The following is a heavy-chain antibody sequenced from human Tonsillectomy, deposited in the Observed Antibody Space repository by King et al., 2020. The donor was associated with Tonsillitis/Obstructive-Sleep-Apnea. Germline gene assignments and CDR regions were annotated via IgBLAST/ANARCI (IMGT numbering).Heavy chain of an antibody. V-gene: IGHV3-30*04. D-gene: IGHD3-3*01. CDR1: GFTFSSYA. Sequence: QLVQSGGGVVQPGRSLRLSCAASGFTFSSYAMHWVRQAPGKGLEWVAVISYDGSNKYYADSVKGRFTISRDNSKNTLYLQMNSLRAEDTAVYYCARDGTADYEFWSARDYYYYMDVWGKGTTVTVSS. J-gene: IGHJ6*03. CDR2: ISYDGSNK. CDR3: ARDGTADYEFWSARDYYYYMDV.